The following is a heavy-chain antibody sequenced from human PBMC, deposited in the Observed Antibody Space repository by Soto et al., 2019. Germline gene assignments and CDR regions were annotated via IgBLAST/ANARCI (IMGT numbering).Heavy chain of an antibody. CDR2: IYYSGST. D-gene: IGHD6-19*01. CDR3: ARGNREAVWRFGP. J-gene: IGHJ5*02. CDR1: GDSISNYY. Sequence: SETLSLTCTVSGDSISNYYWTWIRQPPGKGLEWIGYIYYSGSTNYNSSLKSRVTMSVGTSKNQFSLNLSSVTAADTAMYYCARGNREAVWRFGPWGQGTLVTVSS. V-gene: IGHV4-59*08.